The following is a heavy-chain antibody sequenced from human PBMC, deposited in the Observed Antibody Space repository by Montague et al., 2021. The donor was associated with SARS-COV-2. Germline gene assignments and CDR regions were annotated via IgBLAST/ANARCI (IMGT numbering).Heavy chain of an antibody. CDR1: GFRFSGYS. CDR2: ISSSSSYI. Sequence: SLRLSCAGTGFRFSGYSMNWVRQAPGKGLEWVSSISSSSSYIYYADSVKGRFTISRDNAKNSLYLQMNSLRAEDTAVYYCARDDFRIAAAVFDYGGQGTLVTVSS. V-gene: IGHV3-21*01. CDR3: ARDDFRIAAAVFDY. D-gene: IGHD6-13*01. J-gene: IGHJ4*02.